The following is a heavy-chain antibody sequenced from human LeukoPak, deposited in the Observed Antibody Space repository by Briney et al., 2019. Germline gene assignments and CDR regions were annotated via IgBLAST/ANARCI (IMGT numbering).Heavy chain of an antibody. Sequence: ASVKVSCKASGYTFTGYYMHWVRQAPGQGLDLMGWINPNSGGTNYAQKFQGRVTMTRDTSISTAYMELSRLRSDDTAVYYCASVVVVAANDAFDIWGQGTMATVSS. D-gene: IGHD2-15*01. CDR1: GYTFTGYY. V-gene: IGHV1-2*02. J-gene: IGHJ3*02. CDR2: INPNSGGT. CDR3: ASVVVVAANDAFDI.